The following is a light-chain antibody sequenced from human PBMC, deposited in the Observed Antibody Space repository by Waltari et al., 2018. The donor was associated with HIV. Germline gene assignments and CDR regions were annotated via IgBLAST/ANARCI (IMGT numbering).Light chain of an antibody. Sequence: QSVLTQPPSVSGAPGQRVTIPCTGSSSNIGAGYDVPWYQQLPGTAPKLLIYGNSNRPSGVPDRFSGSKSGTSASLAITGLQAEDEADYYCQSYDSSLSDSRVFGGGTKLTVL. CDR3: QSYDSSLSDSRV. CDR2: GNS. CDR1: SSNIGAGYD. V-gene: IGLV1-40*01. J-gene: IGLJ3*02.